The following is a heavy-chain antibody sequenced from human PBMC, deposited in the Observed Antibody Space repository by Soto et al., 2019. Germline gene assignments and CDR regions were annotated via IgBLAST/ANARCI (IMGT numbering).Heavy chain of an antibody. CDR1: GGSISSGGYY. CDR2: IYYSGST. D-gene: IGHD3-10*01. Sequence: QVQLQESGPGLVKPSGTLSLTCAVSGGSISSGGYYWSWIRQHPGKGLEWIGYIYYSGSTYYNPSLKSRVTISVDTSKNQFSLKLSSVTAADTAVYYCARDRGRGGWFDPWGQGTLVTVSS. CDR3: ARDRGRGGWFDP. J-gene: IGHJ5*02. V-gene: IGHV4-31*11.